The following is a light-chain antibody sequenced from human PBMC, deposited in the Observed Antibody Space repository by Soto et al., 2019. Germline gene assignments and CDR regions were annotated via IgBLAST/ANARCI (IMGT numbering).Light chain of an antibody. CDR3: SSYTSSSTLSV. J-gene: IGLJ1*01. Sequence: QSALTQPASVSGSPGQSITISCTGTSSDVGGYNYVSWYQQYPGKAPKLMIYEVSNRPSGVSNRFSGSKSGNTASLTTSGLQAEDEADYYCSSYTSSSTLSVFGTGTKVTVL. CDR2: EVS. CDR1: SSDVGGYNY. V-gene: IGLV2-14*01.